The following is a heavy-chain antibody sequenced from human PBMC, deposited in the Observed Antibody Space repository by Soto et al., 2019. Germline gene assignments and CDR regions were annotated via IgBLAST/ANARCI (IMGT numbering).Heavy chain of an antibody. J-gene: IGHJ5*02. V-gene: IGHV3-30*18. D-gene: IGHD6-13*01. CDR1: GFTFSSYG. CDR2: ISYDGSNK. CDR3: AKDRGYSAGLFWFDP. Sequence: GGSLRLSCAASGFTFSSYGMHWVRQAPGKGLEWVAVISYDGSNKYYADSVKGRFTISRDNSKNTLYLQMNSLRAEDTAVYYCAKDRGYSAGLFWFDPWGQGTLVTVSS.